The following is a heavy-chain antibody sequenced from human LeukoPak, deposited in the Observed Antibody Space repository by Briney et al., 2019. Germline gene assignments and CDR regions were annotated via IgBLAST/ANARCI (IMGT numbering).Heavy chain of an antibody. V-gene: IGHV1-8*02. CDR1: GYTFNNYE. Sequence: ASVKVSCKASGYTFNNYEINWVRQATGRGLEWMGWMSPNNGNTEYAQKFQGRVSMTRDTSINTAYMELSSLRSDDTAVYYCARFGGTYLYYFEYWGQGTLVTVSS. J-gene: IGHJ4*02. D-gene: IGHD1-26*01. CDR2: MSPNNGNT. CDR3: ARFGGTYLYYFEY.